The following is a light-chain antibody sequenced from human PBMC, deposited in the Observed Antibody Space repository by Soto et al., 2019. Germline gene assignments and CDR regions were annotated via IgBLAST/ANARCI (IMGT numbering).Light chain of an antibody. V-gene: IGKV1-5*03. CDR3: LQYETYPLT. J-gene: IGKJ4*01. Sequence: DIQMTQSPSTLSASVGDRVTITCRASQSIRSELAWYQEKPGKAPNLLIYKASSLDSGVPSRFSGSGYGTEFTLTVSSLQPDDFATYYCLQYETYPLTFGGGTKVDIK. CDR2: KAS. CDR1: QSIRSE.